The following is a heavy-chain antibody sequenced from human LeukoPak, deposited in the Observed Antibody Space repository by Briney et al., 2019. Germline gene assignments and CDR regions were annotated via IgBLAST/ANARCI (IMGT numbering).Heavy chain of an antibody. CDR1: GFTFSSYE. CDR2: INHSGST. V-gene: IGHV4-34*01. Sequence: IPGGSLRLSCAASGFTFSSYEMNWVRQPPGKGLEWIGEINHSGSTNYNPSLKSRVTISVDTSKNQFSLKLSSVTAADTAVYYCARRPLGLGPEGYYYYMDVWGKGTTVTISS. J-gene: IGHJ6*03. D-gene: IGHD3/OR15-3a*01. CDR3: ARRPLGLGPEGYYYYMDV.